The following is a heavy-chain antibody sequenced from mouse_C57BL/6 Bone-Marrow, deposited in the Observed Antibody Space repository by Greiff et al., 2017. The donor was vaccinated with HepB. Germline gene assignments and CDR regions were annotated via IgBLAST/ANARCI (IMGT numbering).Heavy chain of an antibody. CDR1: GYTFTDYY. Sequence: EVQLQQSGPELVKPGASVKISCKASGYTFTDYYMNWVKQSHGKSLEWIGDINPNNGGTSYNQKFKGKATLTVDKSSSTAYMELRSLTSEDSAVYYCAKSLYYGSSSWYFDVWGTGTTVTVSS. J-gene: IGHJ1*03. CDR3: AKSLYYGSSSWYFDV. D-gene: IGHD1-1*01. CDR2: INPNNGGT. V-gene: IGHV1-26*01.